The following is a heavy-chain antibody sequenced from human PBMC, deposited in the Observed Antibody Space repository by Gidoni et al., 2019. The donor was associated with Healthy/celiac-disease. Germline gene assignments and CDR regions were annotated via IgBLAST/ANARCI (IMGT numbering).Heavy chain of an antibody. CDR3: ARARGYSGYEYCGGDCYFHY. CDR1: GGTFSSYA. J-gene: IGHJ4*02. V-gene: IGHV1-69*01. D-gene: IGHD2-21*02. Sequence: QVQLVQSGAEVKKPGSSVKVSCKASGGTFSSYAISWVRQAPGQGLEWMGGIIPIFGTANYAQKFQGRVTITADESTSTAYMELSSLRSEDTAVYYCARARGYSGYEYCGGDCYFHYWGQGTLVTVSS. CDR2: IIPIFGTA.